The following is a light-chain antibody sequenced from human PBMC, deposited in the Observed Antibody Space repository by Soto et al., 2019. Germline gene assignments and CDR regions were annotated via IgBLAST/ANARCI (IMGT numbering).Light chain of an antibody. CDR3: QQYGSTPIT. CDR2: GTS. CDR1: QSVSTVY. J-gene: IGKJ5*01. Sequence: ETLLTQSPDTLSLSPGERATLSCMASQSVSTVYFGWYQQKPGQAPRLLIYGTSNRAHGIPDRFSGSGSGTDFTLTISRLEPEDFAVYYCQQYGSTPITFGQGTRLEI. V-gene: IGKV3-20*01.